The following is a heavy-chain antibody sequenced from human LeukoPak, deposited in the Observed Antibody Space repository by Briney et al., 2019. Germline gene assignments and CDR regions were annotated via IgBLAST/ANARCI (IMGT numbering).Heavy chain of an antibody. CDR2: IIPIFGTA. V-gene: IGHV1-69*05. D-gene: IGHD6-19*01. Sequence: SVKVSCKASGGTFSSYAISWVRQAPGQGLEWMGGIIPIFGTANYAQKFQGRVTFTTDESTSTAYMELSSLRSEDTAVYYCARAEQWLVNYRAFDIWGQGTMVTVSS. J-gene: IGHJ3*02. CDR1: GGTFSSYA. CDR3: ARAEQWLVNYRAFDI.